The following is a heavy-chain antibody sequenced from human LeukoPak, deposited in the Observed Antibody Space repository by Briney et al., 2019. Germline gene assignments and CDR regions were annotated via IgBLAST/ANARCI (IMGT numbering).Heavy chain of an antibody. Sequence: ASVKVSCKASGYTFTGYYMHWVRQAPGQGLEWMGWINPNSGGTNYAQKFQGRVTMTRDTSISTAYMELSRLRSDDTAIYYCARENYYDTRENDWGQGTLVTVSS. V-gene: IGHV1-2*02. CDR3: ARENYYDTREND. J-gene: IGHJ4*02. CDR2: INPNSGGT. CDR1: GYTFTGYY. D-gene: IGHD3-22*01.